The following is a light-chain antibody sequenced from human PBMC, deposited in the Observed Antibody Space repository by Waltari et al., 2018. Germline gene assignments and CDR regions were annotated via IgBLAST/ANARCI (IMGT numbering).Light chain of an antibody. CDR1: SGHSSYA. CDR2: LNSDGSH. V-gene: IGLV4-69*01. CDR3: QTWGTYVV. Sequence: QLVLTQSPSASASLGASVKLTCTLSSGHSSYAIAWHQQQPEKGPRYLMKLNSDGSHSEGDGIPARFSGSSSGAERYLTISSLQSEDEADYYCQTWGTYVVFGGGTKLTVL. J-gene: IGLJ2*01.